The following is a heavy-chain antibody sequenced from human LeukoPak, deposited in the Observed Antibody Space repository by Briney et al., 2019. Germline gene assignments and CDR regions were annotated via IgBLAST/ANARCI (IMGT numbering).Heavy chain of an antibody. J-gene: IGHJ4*02. CDR2: MNPNNGNT. CDR3: ARGVATNRYYFDY. CDR1: GYTFTSYD. V-gene: IGHV1-8*01. D-gene: IGHD5-12*01. Sequence: ASVKVSCKASGYTFTSYDINWVRQATGQGLEWMGWMNPNNGNTAYAQKFQGRVTMTRDTSISTAYMELSSLRSEDTAVYSCARGVATNRYYFDYWGQGTLVTVSS.